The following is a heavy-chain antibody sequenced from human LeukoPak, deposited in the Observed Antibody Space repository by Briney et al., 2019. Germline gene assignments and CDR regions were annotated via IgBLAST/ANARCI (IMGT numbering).Heavy chain of an antibody. J-gene: IGHJ4*02. D-gene: IGHD3-22*01. Sequence: ASVKVSCKASGYTYTNYDINRVRQVSGQGLEWMGWVNPNGGNSGSAQKFQGRVTLTRDTSTTTAYMELSSLRSDDTAVYFCARAWKSYDSNGYYMYYFDFWGQGTLVTVSS. CDR3: ARAWKSYDSNGYYMYYFDF. CDR1: GYTYTNYD. CDR2: VNPNGGNS. V-gene: IGHV1-8*01.